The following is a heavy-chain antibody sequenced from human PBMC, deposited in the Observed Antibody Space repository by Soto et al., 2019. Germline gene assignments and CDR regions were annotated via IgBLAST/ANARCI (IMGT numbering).Heavy chain of an antibody. Sequence: GASVKVSCKASGYSFTSYDINWVRQATGQGLEWMGWMNPKSGNTGYAQKFQGRVTMTMDTSISTAYMELNSLRSEDTAVYYCARVAASLDPWGQGTLVTV. CDR1: GYSFTSYD. V-gene: IGHV1-8*01. D-gene: IGHD6-25*01. CDR2: MNPKSGNT. J-gene: IGHJ5*02. CDR3: ARVAASLDP.